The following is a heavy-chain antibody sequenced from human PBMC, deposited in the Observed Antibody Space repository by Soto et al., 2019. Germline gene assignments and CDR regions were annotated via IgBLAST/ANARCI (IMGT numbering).Heavy chain of an antibody. D-gene: IGHD3-3*01. CDR1: GFKFEDQA. Sequence: SLRLSCVASGFKFEDQAMHWVRQAPGKGLEWVSGISWKGDRVGYADSVKGRFTISRDNVKNSLVLQMNSLRAEDTAFYFCVRDTYYDFWSGPGGPFDLWGPGTMVT. V-gene: IGHV3-9*01. CDR3: VRDTYYDFWSGPGGPFDL. J-gene: IGHJ3*01. CDR2: ISWKGDRV.